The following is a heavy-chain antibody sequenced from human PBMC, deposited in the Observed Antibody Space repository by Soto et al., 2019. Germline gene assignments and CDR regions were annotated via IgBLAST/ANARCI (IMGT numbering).Heavy chain of an antibody. V-gene: IGHV1-46*03. J-gene: IGHJ4*02. CDR2: INPSGGST. D-gene: IGHD6-13*01. CDR3: ARNRAAGDV. Sequence: QVQLVQSGAEVKKPGASVKVSCKACGYTFTSYSVHWVRQAPGQGLEWMGIINPSGGSTNYAQKFQGRVTLTRDKSTITDNMEVSSLKSEDTAIYYCARNRAAGDVWGQGTLVNVSS. CDR1: GYTFTSYS.